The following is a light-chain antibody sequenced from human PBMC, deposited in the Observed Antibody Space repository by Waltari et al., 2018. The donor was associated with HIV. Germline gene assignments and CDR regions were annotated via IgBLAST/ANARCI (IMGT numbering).Light chain of an antibody. Sequence: QSALTQPASVSGSPGQSITLSCTGTSSDVASYNYVPWYQLHPGKAPKLMIYEVSNRPSGVSNRFSGSKSGNTASLTISGLQAEDEADYYCSSYTSSSTLLVFGTGTKVTVL. CDR2: EVS. CDR1: SSDVASYNY. J-gene: IGLJ1*01. V-gene: IGLV2-14*01. CDR3: SSYTSSSTLLV.